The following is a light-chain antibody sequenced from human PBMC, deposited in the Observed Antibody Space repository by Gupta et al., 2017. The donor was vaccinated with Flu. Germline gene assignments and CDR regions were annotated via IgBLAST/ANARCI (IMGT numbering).Light chain of an antibody. V-gene: IGKV1-5*03. CDR2: KAS. Sequence: DTQMTQSPSTLSASVGDRVTITCRASQNINNWLAWYQQKPGKAPKLLIYKASMLESGVTSRFSGSGDGKEFTLTSSRRQHDDFANYYCQQDNTYWTFGQGTKVEIK. CDR1: QNINNW. CDR3: QQDNTYWT. J-gene: IGKJ1*01.